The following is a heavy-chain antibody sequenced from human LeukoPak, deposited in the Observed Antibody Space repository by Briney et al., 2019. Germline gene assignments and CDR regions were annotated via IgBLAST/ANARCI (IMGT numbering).Heavy chain of an antibody. Sequence: PSETLSLTCAVYGGSFSGYYWSWIRQPPGKGLEWIGEINHSGSTNYNPSLKSRVTISVDTSKNQFSLKLSSVTAADTAVYYCARLGYCSGGSCYTHWFDPWGQGTLVTVSS. V-gene: IGHV4-34*01. CDR1: GGSFSGYY. D-gene: IGHD2-15*01. J-gene: IGHJ5*02. CDR2: INHSGST. CDR3: ARLGYCSGGSCYTHWFDP.